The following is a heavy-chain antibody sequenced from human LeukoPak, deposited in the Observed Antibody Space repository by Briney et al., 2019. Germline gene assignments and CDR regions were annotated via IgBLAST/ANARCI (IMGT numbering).Heavy chain of an antibody. CDR2: ISGYNGNT. D-gene: IGHD2-2*01. CDR1: GYTFTSYG. V-gene: IGHV1-18*01. CDR3: ARGRYCSTTSCYFRTATFDY. Sequence: ASVKVSCKASGYTFTSYGISWVQQAPGQGLEWMGWISGYNGNTNYAQKLQGRVTMTTDTSTSTAYMDLRSLRSDDTAVYYCARGRYCSTTSCYFRTATFDYWGRGTLVTVSS. J-gene: IGHJ4*02.